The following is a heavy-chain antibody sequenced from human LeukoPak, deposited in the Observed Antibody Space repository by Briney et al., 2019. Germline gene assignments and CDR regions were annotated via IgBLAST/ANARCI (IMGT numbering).Heavy chain of an antibody. V-gene: IGHV3-7*01. Sequence: PGGSLRLSCAASGFTFSSYWMSWVRQAPGKGLEWVANIKRDGSEKYYVDSVKGRFTISRDNAKNSLYLQMNSLRAEDTAVYYCAREGGHYDILTGGDYWGQGTLVTVSS. CDR1: GFTFSSYW. CDR2: IKRDGSEK. CDR3: AREGGHYDILTGGDY. D-gene: IGHD3-9*01. J-gene: IGHJ4*02.